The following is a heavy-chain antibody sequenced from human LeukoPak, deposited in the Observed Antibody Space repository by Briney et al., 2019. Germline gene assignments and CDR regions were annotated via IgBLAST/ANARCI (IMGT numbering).Heavy chain of an antibody. CDR2: IWYDGSNK. CDR1: GFTFSSYG. D-gene: IGHD6-19*01. CDR3: AKGLSPYSSGWYDY. V-gene: IGHV3-33*06. J-gene: IGHJ4*02. Sequence: GGSLRLSCAASGFTFSSYGMHWVRQAPGKGLEWVAVIWYDGSNKYYADSVKGRFTISRDNSKNTLYLQMNSLRAEDTAVHYCAKGLSPYSSGWYDYWGQGTLVTVSS.